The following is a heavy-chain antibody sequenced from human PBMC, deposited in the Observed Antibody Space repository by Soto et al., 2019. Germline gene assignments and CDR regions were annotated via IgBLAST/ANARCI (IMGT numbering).Heavy chain of an antibody. D-gene: IGHD6-19*01. CDR1: GGSISSGGYY. V-gene: IGHV4-31*03. CDR3: ASQATGWYPDY. Sequence: QVELQESGPGLVKPSQTLSLNCTVSGGSISSGGYYWSWIRQHPGKGLEWIGYIYDTETTYYNPSLKSRVTISVDTSKNQFSLKLSSVTAADTAVYYCASQATGWYPDYWGQGTLVTVSS. J-gene: IGHJ4*02. CDR2: IYDTETT.